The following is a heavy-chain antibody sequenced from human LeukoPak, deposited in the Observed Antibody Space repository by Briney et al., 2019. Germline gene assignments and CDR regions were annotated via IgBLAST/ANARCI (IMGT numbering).Heavy chain of an antibody. Sequence: PGRSLRLSCAASGFTFSSYAMHWVRQAPGKGLEWVAVISYDGSNKYYADSVKGRFTISRDNSKNTLYLQMNRLRGEDTAVYYCARDREHYDSGGYSSFFDHWGQGTQVTVSS. J-gene: IGHJ4*02. CDR3: ARDREHYDSGGYSSFFDH. CDR1: GFTFSSYA. D-gene: IGHD3-22*01. CDR2: ISYDGSNK. V-gene: IGHV3-30-3*01.